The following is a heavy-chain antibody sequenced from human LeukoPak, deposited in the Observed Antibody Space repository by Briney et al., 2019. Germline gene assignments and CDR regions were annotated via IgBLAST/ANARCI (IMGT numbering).Heavy chain of an antibody. CDR3: ATAGIVGATTGYSLSEYYFDY. V-gene: IGHV3-53*01. CDR2: IYSGGST. Sequence: GGSLRLSCAASGFTVSSNYMSWVRQAPGKGLEWVSVIYSGGSTYYADSVKGRFTISRDNSKNTLYLQMNSLRAEDTAVYYCATAGIVGATTGYSLSEYYFDYWDQGTLVTVSS. J-gene: IGHJ4*02. CDR1: GFTVSSNY. D-gene: IGHD1-26*01.